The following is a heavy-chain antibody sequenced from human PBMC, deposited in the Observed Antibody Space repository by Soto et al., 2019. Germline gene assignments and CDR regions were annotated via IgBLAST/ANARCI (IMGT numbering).Heavy chain of an antibody. CDR3: AIARKGPGYCSGGSCYSGYYYGMDV. J-gene: IGHJ6*02. D-gene: IGHD2-15*01. V-gene: IGHV3-74*01. CDR2: INSDGSST. CDR1: GFTFSSYW. Sequence: GGSLRLSCAASGFTFSSYWMHWVRQAPGKGLVWVSRINSDGSSTSYADFVKGRFTISRDNAKNTLYLQMNSLRAEDTAVYYCAIARKGPGYCSGGSCYSGYYYGMDVWGQGTTVTVSS.